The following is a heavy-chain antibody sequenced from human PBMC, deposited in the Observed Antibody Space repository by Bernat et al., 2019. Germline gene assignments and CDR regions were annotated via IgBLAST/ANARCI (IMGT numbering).Heavy chain of an antibody. CDR3: ARDPEVTYPDYGMDV. J-gene: IGHJ6*02. Sequence: VQLVESGGGLVKPGGSLRLSCAASGFTFSSYAMHWVRQAPGKGLEWVAVISYDGSNKYYADSVKGRFTISRDNSKNTLYLQMNSLRAEDTAVYYCARDPEVTYPDYGMDVWGQGTTVTVSS. D-gene: IGHD4-23*01. CDR1: GFTFSSYA. CDR2: ISYDGSNK. V-gene: IGHV3-30-3*01.